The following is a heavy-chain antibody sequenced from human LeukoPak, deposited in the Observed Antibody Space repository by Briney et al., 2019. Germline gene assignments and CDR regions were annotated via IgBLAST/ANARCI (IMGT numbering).Heavy chain of an antibody. Sequence: SETLSLTCTVSGVSISSSPYYWGWIRQPPGKGLEWIGTIYYRGSTYSNPSRNSRITISLDTSKNQFSLRLRSVTAADTALYYCARHYLSDGILSTFDPWGQGTLVTVSS. CDR3: ARHYLSDGILSTFDP. D-gene: IGHD2-2*01. J-gene: IGHJ5*02. CDR1: GVSISSSPYY. V-gene: IGHV4-39*01. CDR2: IYYRGST.